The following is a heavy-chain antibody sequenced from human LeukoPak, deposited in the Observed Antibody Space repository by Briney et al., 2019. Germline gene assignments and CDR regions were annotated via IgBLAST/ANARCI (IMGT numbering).Heavy chain of an antibody. CDR1: GYTFTSYD. D-gene: IGHD6-13*01. Sequence: ASVKVSCKASGYTFTSYDINWVRQATGQGLEWMGWMNPNSGNTGYAQKFQGRVTITADKSTSTAYMELSSLRSEDTAVYYCALNAGTHNPWGQGTLVTVSS. CDR3: ALNAGTHNP. V-gene: IGHV1-8*01. J-gene: IGHJ5*02. CDR2: MNPNSGNT.